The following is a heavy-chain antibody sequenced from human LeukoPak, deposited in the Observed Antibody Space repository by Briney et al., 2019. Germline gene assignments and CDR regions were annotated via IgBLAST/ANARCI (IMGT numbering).Heavy chain of an antibody. D-gene: IGHD5-12*01. J-gene: IGHJ4*02. Sequence: ASVEVSCKASGYTFNSYGLSWVRQAPGQGLEWMGWISAYNGNTNYAQKLQGRVTMTTDTSTSTAYMELRSLRSDDTAVYYCARDGPYGGYVNWGQGTLVTVSS. CDR2: ISAYNGNT. CDR1: GYTFNSYG. CDR3: ARDGPYGGYVN. V-gene: IGHV1-18*01.